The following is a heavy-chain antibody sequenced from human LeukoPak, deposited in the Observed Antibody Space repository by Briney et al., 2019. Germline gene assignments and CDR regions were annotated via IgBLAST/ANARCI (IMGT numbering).Heavy chain of an antibody. CDR2: IYHSGST. CDR3: ARHKSPQWLAPANWFDP. D-gene: IGHD6-19*01. V-gene: IGHV4-4*02. CDR1: GGSISSSNW. J-gene: IGHJ5*02. Sequence: YPSGTLSLTCAVSGGSISSSNWWSWVRQPPEKGLEWIGEIYHSGSTNYNPSLRSRVTISVDTSKNQFSLKLSSVTAADTAVYYCARHKSPQWLAPANWFDPWGQGTLVTVSS.